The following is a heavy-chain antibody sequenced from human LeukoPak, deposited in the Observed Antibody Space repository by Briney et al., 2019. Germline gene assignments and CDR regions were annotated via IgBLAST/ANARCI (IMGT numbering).Heavy chain of an antibody. CDR3: ARDSRELLAGDY. D-gene: IGHD1-26*01. J-gene: IGHJ4*02. CDR2: INPSGGST. CDR1: GYTFTSYY. V-gene: IGHV1-46*01. Sequence: GASVKVSCKASGYTFTSYYMHWVRQAPGQGLEWMGIINPSGGSTSYAQKFQGRVTMTRDMSTSTVYMELSSLRSEDTAVYYCARDSRELLAGDYWGQGTLVTVSS.